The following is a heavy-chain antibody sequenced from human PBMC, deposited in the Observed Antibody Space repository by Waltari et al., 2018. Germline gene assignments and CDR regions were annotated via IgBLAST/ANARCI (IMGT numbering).Heavy chain of an antibody. CDR2: IYYSGST. Sequence: QLQLQESGPGLVKPSETLSLTCTVSGGSISSSSYYWGWIRQPPGKGLEWIGSIYYSGSTYDNPSRKSRVTISGDTSKNQFALKLSSVTAADTAVYYCASPAGYYYDSSGYPFDYWGQGTLVTVSS. V-gene: IGHV4-39*07. D-gene: IGHD3-22*01. J-gene: IGHJ4*02. CDR3: ASPAGYYYDSSGYPFDY. CDR1: GGSISSSSYY.